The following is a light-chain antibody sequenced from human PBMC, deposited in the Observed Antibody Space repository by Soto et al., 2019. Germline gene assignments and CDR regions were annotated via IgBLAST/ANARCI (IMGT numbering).Light chain of an antibody. CDR2: SAS. CDR3: QQYYSFPFT. Sequence: VISMTQSPSLLSASTGDRVTISCRMSQDIKNYLAWYQQRPGKAPALLIYSASTLQNGVPSRFSGSWSGTDFTPTISRLQSEDFATYYCQQYYSFPFTFGPGTKVDV. CDR1: QDIKNY. J-gene: IGKJ3*01. V-gene: IGKV1D-8*01.